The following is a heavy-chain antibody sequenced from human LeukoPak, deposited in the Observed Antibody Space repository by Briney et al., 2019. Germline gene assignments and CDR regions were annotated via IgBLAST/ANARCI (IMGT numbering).Heavy chain of an antibody. CDR1: GLTFSKAW. D-gene: IGHD2-15*01. J-gene: IGHJ4*02. CDR2: IKSKTDGGTT. Sequence: AASGLTFSKAWMSWVRQAPGKGLEWVGRIKSKTDGGTTDFAAPVKGGFTISRDDSKNTLYLQMNSLRPEDAAVYFCTTDLLDYWGQGTLVTVSS. CDR3: TTDLLDY. V-gene: IGHV3-15*01.